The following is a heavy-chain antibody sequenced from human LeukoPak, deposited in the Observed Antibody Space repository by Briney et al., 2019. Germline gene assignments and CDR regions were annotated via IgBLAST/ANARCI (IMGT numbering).Heavy chain of an antibody. Sequence: SETLSLTCTVSGYSISSGYYWGWIRQPPGKGLEWIGSIYHSGSTYYNPSLKSRVTISVDTSKNQFSLKLSSVTAADTAVYYCAKYSGSYRNDALDYWGQGTLVTVSS. D-gene: IGHD1-26*01. CDR2: IYHSGST. CDR3: AKYSGSYRNDALDY. J-gene: IGHJ4*02. V-gene: IGHV4-38-2*02. CDR1: GYSISSGYY.